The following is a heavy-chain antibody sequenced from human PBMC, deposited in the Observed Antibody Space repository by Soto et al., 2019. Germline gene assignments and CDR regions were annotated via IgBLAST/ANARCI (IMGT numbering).Heavy chain of an antibody. Sequence: QVQLVQSGAEVKKPGSSVKVSCKASGGTFSSYAISWVRQAPGQGLEWMGGIIPIFGTATYAQKLQGRVTITADESTSTAYMELSSLRAEDTAVYYCAGRGSTVTHYWYFDLWGRGTLVTVSS. CDR1: GGTFSSYA. CDR3: AGRGSTVTHYWYFDL. J-gene: IGHJ2*01. CDR2: IIPIFGTA. V-gene: IGHV1-69*01. D-gene: IGHD4-17*01.